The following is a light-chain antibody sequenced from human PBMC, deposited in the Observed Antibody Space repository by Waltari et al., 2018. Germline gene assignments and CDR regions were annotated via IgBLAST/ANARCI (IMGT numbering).Light chain of an antibody. J-gene: IGLJ3*02. V-gene: IGLV2-23*02. Sequence: QSALTQTATVSGSPGQSITIPCSGASSDIGNYNLVSWYPQHPGKAPTLIIYDVNKRPSGVSNRFSGSKSGNTAFLTISGLQTADEADYYCCSYAGSAVSVFGGGTKLTVL. CDR2: DVN. CDR1: SSDIGNYNL. CDR3: CSYAGSAVSV.